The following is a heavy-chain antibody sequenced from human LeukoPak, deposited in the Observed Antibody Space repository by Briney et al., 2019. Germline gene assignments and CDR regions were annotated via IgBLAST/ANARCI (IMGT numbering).Heavy chain of an antibody. D-gene: IGHD3-10*01. J-gene: IGHJ4*02. CDR1: GYTLTGYQ. Sequence: ASVKVSCKASGYTLTGYQMHWVRQAPGQGLEWMGWINPNSGGTKYAQKFQGRVTMTGDTSISTAYMELSSLRSDDTAVYYCARDHYGSGSYSTDYWGQGTLVTVSS. V-gene: IGHV1-2*02. CDR2: INPNSGGT. CDR3: ARDHYGSGSYSTDY.